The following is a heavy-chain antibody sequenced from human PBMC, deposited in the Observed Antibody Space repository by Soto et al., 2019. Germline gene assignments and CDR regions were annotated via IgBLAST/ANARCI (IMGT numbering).Heavy chain of an antibody. CDR1: GYNFASYW. D-gene: IGHD6-6*01. CDR2: IYPRDSDT. V-gene: IGHV5-51*01. Sequence: RGESLKISCKSSGYNFASYWIGWVRQVPGKGLEWMGVIYPRDSDTRYSPSFQGQVTISADTSISTAYLQWSSLEASDTAMYYCARHFHDYNSYVLHSYYYGMDVWGQGTTVTVSS. CDR3: ARHFHDYNSYVLHSYYYGMDV. J-gene: IGHJ6*02.